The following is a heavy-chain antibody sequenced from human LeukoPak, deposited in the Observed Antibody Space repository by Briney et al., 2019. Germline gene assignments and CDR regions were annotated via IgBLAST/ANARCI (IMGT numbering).Heavy chain of an antibody. CDR1: GITFSSYA. Sequence: PGGSLRLSCVASGITFSSYAMSWVRQAPGKGLGWVSVISGSGNSTYYADSVKGRFTVSRDNSRNTLYLQMNSLRAEDTAVYHCAKGAGSSGWYPNDYWGQGTLVTVSS. CDR2: ISGSGNST. D-gene: IGHD6-19*01. J-gene: IGHJ4*02. CDR3: AKGAGSSGWYPNDY. V-gene: IGHV3-23*01.